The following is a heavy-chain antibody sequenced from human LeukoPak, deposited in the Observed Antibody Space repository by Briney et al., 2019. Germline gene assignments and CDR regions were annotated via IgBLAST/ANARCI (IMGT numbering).Heavy chain of an antibody. V-gene: IGHV3-30-3*01. J-gene: IGHJ6*02. D-gene: IGHD3-10*01. CDR2: ISYDRSNK. CDR3: ARVDYYGSGSSGYYYYGMDV. Sequence: PGGSLRLSCAAPEFTFSSYAMHWVRQAPGKGLEWVAVISYDRSNKYYADSVKGRFTISRDNSKNTLYLQMNSLRAEDTAVYYCARVDYYGSGSSGYYYYGMDVWGQGTTVTVSS. CDR1: EFTFSSYA.